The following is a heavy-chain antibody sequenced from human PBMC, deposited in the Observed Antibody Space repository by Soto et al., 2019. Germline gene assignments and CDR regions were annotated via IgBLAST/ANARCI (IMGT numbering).Heavy chain of an antibody. V-gene: IGHV3-48*01. CDR1: GFTFSSYS. D-gene: IGHD5-18*01. CDR3: ARDSGYSYGPLDY. CDR2: ISGSSSTI. Sequence: GGSLRLSCAASGFTFSSYSIHWVRQAPGKGLEWVSSISGSSSTIYYADSVKGRFTISRDNAKNSLYLQMNSLRAEDTAVYYCARDSGYSYGPLDYWGQGTRVTVSS. J-gene: IGHJ4*02.